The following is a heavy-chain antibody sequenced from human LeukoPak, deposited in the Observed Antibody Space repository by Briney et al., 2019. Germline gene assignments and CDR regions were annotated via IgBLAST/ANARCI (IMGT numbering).Heavy chain of an antibody. J-gene: IGHJ1*01. CDR2: INYSGNT. CDR1: GGSFSGFY. V-gene: IGHV4-34*01. D-gene: IGHD3-22*01. CDR3: ARGGYYDSSGYSAAEYFQH. Sequence: PSETLSLTCAVYGGSFSGFYWSWVRQSPGKGLEWIAEINYSGNTNYNPSLKSRVTILTDTSKNQFSLKLNSLTAADTAMYFCARGGYYDSSGYSAAEYFQHWGQGTLVTVSS.